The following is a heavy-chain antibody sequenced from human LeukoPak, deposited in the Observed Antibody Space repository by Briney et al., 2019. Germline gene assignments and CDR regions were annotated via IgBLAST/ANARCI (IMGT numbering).Heavy chain of an antibody. D-gene: IGHD1/OR15-1a*01. J-gene: IGHJ4*02. CDR2: HSHSGSA. Sequence: PSEALSLTCTVSGASINSDTYYWGWIRQPPGKGLEWIGTHSHSGSAYYNPSLRSRITMSLDTSENQLSLKLYSVTAADTAIYYCARYQTGTMFAVWGQGTLVTISS. CDR1: GASINSDTYY. CDR3: ARYQTGTMFAV. V-gene: IGHV4-39*07.